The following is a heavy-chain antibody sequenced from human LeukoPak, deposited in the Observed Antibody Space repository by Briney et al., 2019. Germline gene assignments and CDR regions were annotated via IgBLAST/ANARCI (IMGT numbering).Heavy chain of an antibody. Sequence: ASVKVSCKASGGTFSSYAISWVRQAPGQGLEWMGGVIPIFSTANYAQKFQGRVTITTDESTSTAYMELSSLRSEDTAVYYCARGETLTTFDYWGQGTLVTVSS. J-gene: IGHJ4*02. CDR3: ARGETLTTFDY. D-gene: IGHD4-11*01. V-gene: IGHV1-69*05. CDR1: GGTFSSYA. CDR2: VIPIFSTA.